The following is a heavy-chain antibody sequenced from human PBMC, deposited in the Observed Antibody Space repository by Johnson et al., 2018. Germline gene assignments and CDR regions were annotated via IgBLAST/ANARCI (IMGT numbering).Heavy chain of an antibody. Sequence: QVQLVESGGDVVQPGRSLRLSCAASGFTFSSYGMHWVRQAPGKGLEWVAIISYDGSNKYYADSVKGRFTISRDNSKNTLYLQMNSLRAEDTAVYSCAKGRTGTGNFPDAFDIWGQGTMVTVSS. D-gene: IGHD1-1*01. V-gene: IGHV3-30*18. CDR2: ISYDGSNK. CDR1: GFTFSSYG. CDR3: AKGRTGTGNFPDAFDI. J-gene: IGHJ3*02.